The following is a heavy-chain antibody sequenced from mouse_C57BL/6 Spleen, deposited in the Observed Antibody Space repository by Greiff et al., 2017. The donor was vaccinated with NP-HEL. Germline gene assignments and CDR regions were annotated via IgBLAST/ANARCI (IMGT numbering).Heavy chain of an antibody. CDR1: GYTFTSYW. D-gene: IGHD2-1*01. J-gene: IGHJ4*01. CDR3: ASYYDYAMDY. Sequence: VQLQQSGTDLVKPGASVKLSCKASGYTFTSYWMHWVKQSPGQGLEWIGNINASNGGTNYNEKFKSKATMTVDKASSTAYLQLSSLTSEDSAVYYCASYYDYAMDYWGQGTSVTVSS. CDR2: INASNGGT. V-gene: IGHV1-53*01.